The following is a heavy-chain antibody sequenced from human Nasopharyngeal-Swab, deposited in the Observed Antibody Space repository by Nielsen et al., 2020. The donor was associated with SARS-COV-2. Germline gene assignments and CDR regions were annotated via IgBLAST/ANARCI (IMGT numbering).Heavy chain of an antibody. CDR3: AKEQAPPYYYYGMDV. D-gene: IGHD6-6*01. V-gene: IGHV3-23*01. Sequence: VRQMLGKGLEWVSAISGSGGSTYYADSVKGRFTISRDNSKNTLYLQMNSLRAEDTAVYYCAKEQAPPYYYYGMDVWGQGTTVTVSS. J-gene: IGHJ6*02. CDR2: ISGSGGST.